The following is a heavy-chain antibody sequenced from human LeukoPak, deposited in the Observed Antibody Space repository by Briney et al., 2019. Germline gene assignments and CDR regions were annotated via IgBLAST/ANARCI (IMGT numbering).Heavy chain of an antibody. D-gene: IGHD4-17*01. CDR1: GFTFSSYG. CDR3: VLYGDYDSPDGFDI. V-gene: IGHV3-23*01. J-gene: IGHJ3*02. CDR2: VSGSAGST. Sequence: PGRSLRLSCAASGFTFSSYGMNWVRQAAGKGRGWLSAVSGSAGSTYYAYSAKGRFTVTGDNSKSTLYLHRNSLRAQDTAVYYCVLYGDYDSPDGFDIWGQGTMVTVSS.